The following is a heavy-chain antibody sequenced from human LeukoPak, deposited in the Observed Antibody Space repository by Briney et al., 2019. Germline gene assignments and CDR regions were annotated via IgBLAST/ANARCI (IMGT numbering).Heavy chain of an antibody. CDR3: ARSPWELLIFDY. CDR1: GFTFSSYS. Sequence: GGSLRLSCAASGFTFSSYSMNWVRQAPGKGLEWVSSISSSSSYIYYADSVKGRFTISRDNAKNSLYLQMNSLRAEDTAVYYCARSPWELLIFDYWGQGTLVTVSS. CDR2: ISSSSSYI. V-gene: IGHV3-21*01. D-gene: IGHD1-26*01. J-gene: IGHJ4*02.